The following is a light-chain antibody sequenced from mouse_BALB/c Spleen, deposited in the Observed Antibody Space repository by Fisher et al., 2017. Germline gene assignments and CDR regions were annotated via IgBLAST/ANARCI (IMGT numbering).Light chain of an antibody. CDR2: ATS. Sequence: IVMTQSPAIMSASPGQKVTITCSAISSVNYMHWYQQKPGSSPKLWIYATSKLALGVPACFSGSGSGTSYSLTISRMEAEDAATYYCQQWSSYPLTFGAGTKLELK. CDR1: SSVNY. J-gene: IGKJ5*01. V-gene: IGKV4-55*01. CDR3: QQWSSYPLT.